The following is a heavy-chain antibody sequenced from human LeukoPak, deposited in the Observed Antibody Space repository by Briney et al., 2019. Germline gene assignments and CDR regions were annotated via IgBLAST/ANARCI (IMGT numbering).Heavy chain of an antibody. V-gene: IGHV3-49*03. CDR3: ARDQLGGDPDDYYYYYMDV. Sequence: PGGSLRLSCTTSGFIFGDYAMSWFRQAPGKGREWVGFIRSKTYGGAIEYAASVKGRFTISRDDSKSIAYLQMNSLKTEDTAVYYCARDQLGGDPDDYYYYYMDVWGKGTTVIVSS. CDR2: IRSKTYGGAI. CDR1: GFIFGDYA. J-gene: IGHJ6*03. D-gene: IGHD4-17*01.